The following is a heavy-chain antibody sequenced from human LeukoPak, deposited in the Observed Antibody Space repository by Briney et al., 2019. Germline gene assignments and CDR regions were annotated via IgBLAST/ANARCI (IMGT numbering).Heavy chain of an antibody. CDR1: GGSISSYY. J-gene: IGHJ5*02. CDR2: IYYSGST. D-gene: IGHD3-10*01. CDR3: ARDLTEGRPSDP. V-gene: IGHV4-59*12. Sequence: SETLSLTCTVSGGSISSYYWSWIRQPPGKGLEWIGYIYYSGSTNYNPSLKSRVTMSVDTSKNQFSLNLSSVTAADTAVYYCARDLTEGRPSDPWGQGTLVTVSS.